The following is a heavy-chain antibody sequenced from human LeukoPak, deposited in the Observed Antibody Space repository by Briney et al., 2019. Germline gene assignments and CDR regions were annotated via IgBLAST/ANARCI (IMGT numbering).Heavy chain of an antibody. CDR3: AAFGYHKQNWFDP. D-gene: IGHD5-12*01. Sequence: GGSLRLSCAASGFTFSSYSMNWVRQAPGKGLEWVSSISSSSSYIYYADSVKGRFTISRDNAKNSLYLQMNSLRAEDTAVYYCAAFGYHKQNWFDPWGQGTLVTVSS. V-gene: IGHV3-21*01. J-gene: IGHJ5*02. CDR2: ISSSSSYI. CDR1: GFTFSSYS.